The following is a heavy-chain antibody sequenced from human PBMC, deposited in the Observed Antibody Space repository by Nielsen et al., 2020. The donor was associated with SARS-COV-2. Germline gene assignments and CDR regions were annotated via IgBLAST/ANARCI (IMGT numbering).Heavy chain of an antibody. D-gene: IGHD6-19*01. Sequence: GGSLRLSCAASGFTVSSNYMSWVRQAPGKGLEWVANIKQDGSEKYYVDSVKGRFTISRDNAKNSLYLQMNSLRAEDTAVYYCARLSSGAEYFQHWGQGTLVTVSS. J-gene: IGHJ1*01. CDR2: IKQDGSEK. CDR1: GFTVSSNY. CDR3: ARLSSGAEYFQH. V-gene: IGHV3-7*05.